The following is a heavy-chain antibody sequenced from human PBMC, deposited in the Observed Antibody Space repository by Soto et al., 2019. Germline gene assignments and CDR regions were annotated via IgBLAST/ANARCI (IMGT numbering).Heavy chain of an antibody. V-gene: IGHV4-59*01. Sequence: SEILSLTCTVAGGSSSSYYWSWMRQPPGKGLEWIGHMYHGGRTNYSPSLKSRVTMSLDSSRNQFSLNLSSVTAADTAVYFCARDPGYCTNGVCPIFDFWGQGLLVTVSS. J-gene: IGHJ4*02. CDR1: GGSSSSYY. CDR3: ARDPGYCTNGVCPIFDF. CDR2: MYHGGRT. D-gene: IGHD2-8*01.